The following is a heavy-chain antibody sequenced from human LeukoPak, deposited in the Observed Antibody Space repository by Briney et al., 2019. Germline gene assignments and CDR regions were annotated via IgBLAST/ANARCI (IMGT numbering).Heavy chain of an antibody. CDR2: IYYSWST. V-gene: IGHV4-59*01. CDR3: ARDVLDPTIFGVVANYYYGMDV. CDR1: CGSISSYY. D-gene: IGHD3-3*01. J-gene: IGHJ6*02. Sequence: SETLSLSCTVACGSISSYYWSWLRQPRGKVLELVRYIYYSWSTNYNPSLKSRVTISVDTSNNQFPLKLSSVTAADTAVYYCARDVLDPTIFGVVANYYYGMDVWGQGTTVTVSS.